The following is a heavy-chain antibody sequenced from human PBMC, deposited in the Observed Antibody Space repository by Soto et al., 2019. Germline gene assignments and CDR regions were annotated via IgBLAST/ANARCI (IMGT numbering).Heavy chain of an antibody. D-gene: IGHD6-13*01. V-gene: IGHV3-23*01. CDR1: GFTFSSYA. Sequence: GGSLRLSCAASGFTFSSYAMSWVRQAPGKGLEWVSAISGSGGSTYYADSVKGRFTISRDNSKNTLYLQMNSLRAEDTAVYYCATTTPPRYSRLNFDYWGQGTLVTVSS. CDR3: ATTTPPRYSRLNFDY. CDR2: ISGSGGST. J-gene: IGHJ4*02.